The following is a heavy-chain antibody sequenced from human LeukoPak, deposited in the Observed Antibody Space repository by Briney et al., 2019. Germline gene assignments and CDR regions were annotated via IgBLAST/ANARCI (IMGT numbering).Heavy chain of an antibody. CDR1: GFTFSSYW. CDR2: INTDGSST. V-gene: IGHV3-74*01. Sequence: GGSLRLSCAASGFTFSSYWMHWVRQAPGKGLVWVSHINTDGSSTNYADSVKGRFTISRDNAKNTLYLQMNSLRAEDTAVYYCARADCTSSRCYIFSTQRSYYYYMDVWGKGTTATVSS. J-gene: IGHJ6*03. D-gene: IGHD2-2*01. CDR3: ARADCTSSRCYIFSTQRSYYYYMDV.